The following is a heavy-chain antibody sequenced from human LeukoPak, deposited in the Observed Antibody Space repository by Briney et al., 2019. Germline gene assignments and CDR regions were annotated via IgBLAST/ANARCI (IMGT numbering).Heavy chain of an antibody. J-gene: IGHJ4*02. V-gene: IGHV4-39*07. Sequence: SETLSLTCTVSGGSISSSSYYWGWIRQPPGKGLEWIGSIYYSGSTYYNPSLKSRVTISVDTSKNQFSLKLSSVTAADTAVYYCARAGYVVTAAAFDYWGQGTLVTVSS. CDR3: ARAGYVVTAAAFDY. CDR1: GGSISSSSYY. CDR2: IYYSGST. D-gene: IGHD6-13*01.